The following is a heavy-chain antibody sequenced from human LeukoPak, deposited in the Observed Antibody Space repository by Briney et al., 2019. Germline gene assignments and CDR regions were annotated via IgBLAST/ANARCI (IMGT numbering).Heavy chain of an antibody. J-gene: IGHJ4*02. CDR3: ARGGSGCFDY. CDR2: IHGDGTST. D-gene: IGHD6-19*01. V-gene: IGHV3-74*01. Sequence: GGSLRLSCAASGFTFSSYWMHWVRHAPGKGLVWVSRIHGDGTSTSYADSVKGRFTISRDNAKNMLYLQMNSLRAEDTAVYYCARGGSGCFDYWGQGTLVTVSS. CDR1: GFTFSSYW.